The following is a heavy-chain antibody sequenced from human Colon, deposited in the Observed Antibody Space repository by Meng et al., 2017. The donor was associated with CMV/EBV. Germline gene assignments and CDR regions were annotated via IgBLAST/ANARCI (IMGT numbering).Heavy chain of an antibody. D-gene: IGHD3-3*02. CDR3: TRGPFRY. CDR2: MNPKSGKT. V-gene: IGHV1-8*02. CDR1: GYTFATYD. J-gene: IGHJ4*02. Sequence: SVKVSCKASGYTFATYDINWVRQAPGQGLEWMGWMNPKSGKTGYAQRFQGRVAMTSNISVNTAYMELSNLRSEDTAVFYCTRGPFRYWGQGTLVTVSS.